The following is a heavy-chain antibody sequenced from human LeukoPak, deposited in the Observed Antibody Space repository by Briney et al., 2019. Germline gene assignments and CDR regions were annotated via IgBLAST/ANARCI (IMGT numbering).Heavy chain of an antibody. CDR3: ARDHDGDYVIWNWWFDP. Sequence: SETLSLTCTVSGGSISSSSYYWGWIRQPPGKGLEWIGYISYNGLTSYNPSLKSRVTISVDTSKNQFSLKLSSVTAADTAVYYCARDHDGDYVIWNWWFDPWGQGTLVTVSS. CDR1: GGSISSSSYY. CDR2: ISYNGLT. V-gene: IGHV4-61*05. D-gene: IGHD4-17*01. J-gene: IGHJ5*02.